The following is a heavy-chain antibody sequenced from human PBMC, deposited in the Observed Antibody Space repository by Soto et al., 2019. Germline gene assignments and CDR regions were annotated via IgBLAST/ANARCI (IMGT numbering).Heavy chain of an antibody. CDR1: GGSISSYY. D-gene: IGHD3-22*01. Sequence: QVQLQESGPGLVKPSETLSLTCTVSGGSISSYYWSWIRQPAGKGLEWIGRIYTSGSTNYNPSLKSRVTMAVDTSRNHFSLKRSSVTAADTAVYYCARVAIRYYYDSSGYGQAFDIWGQGTMVTVSS. CDR3: ARVAIRYYYDSSGYGQAFDI. V-gene: IGHV4-4*07. CDR2: IYTSGST. J-gene: IGHJ3*02.